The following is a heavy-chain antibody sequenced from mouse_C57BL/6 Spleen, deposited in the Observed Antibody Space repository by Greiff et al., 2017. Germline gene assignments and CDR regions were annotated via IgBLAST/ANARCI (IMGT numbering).Heavy chain of an antibody. CDR3: ARRGATGAFAY. Sequence: EVQRVESGGGLVKPGGSLKLSCAASGFTFSSYTMSWVRQTPEKRLEWVATISGGGGNTYYPDSVKGRFTISRDNAKNTLYLQMSSLRSEDTALYYCARRGATGAFAYWGQGTLVTVSA. CDR1: GFTFSSYT. J-gene: IGHJ3*01. V-gene: IGHV5-9*01. CDR2: ISGGGGNT. D-gene: IGHD1-1*01.